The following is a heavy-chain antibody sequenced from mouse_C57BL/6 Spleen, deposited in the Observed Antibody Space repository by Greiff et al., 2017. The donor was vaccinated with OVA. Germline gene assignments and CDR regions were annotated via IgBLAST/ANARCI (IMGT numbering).Heavy chain of an antibody. CDR2: IHPNSGST. Sequence: QVQLKQPGAELVKPGASVKLSCKASGYTFTSYWMHWVKQRPGQGLEWIGMIHPNSGSTNYNEKFKSKATLTVAKSSSTAYMQLSSLTSEDSAVYYCVDGYYRGDYFDYWGQGTTLTVSS. D-gene: IGHD2-3*01. CDR1: GYTFTSYW. J-gene: IGHJ2*01. V-gene: IGHV1-64*01. CDR3: VDGYYRGDYFDY.